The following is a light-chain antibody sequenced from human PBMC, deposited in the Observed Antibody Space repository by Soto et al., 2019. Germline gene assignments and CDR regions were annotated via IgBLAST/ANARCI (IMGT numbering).Light chain of an antibody. CDR2: DVT. Sequence: QSALTQPRSVSGSPGQSVTISCTGTSRDVGAYKYVSWYQQYPGKAPKLMIYDVTKRPSGVPDRFSGSKSGNTASLTISGLQAEDEADYYCCSYAGSSTFGVLGTGTRSPS. J-gene: IGLJ1*01. CDR1: SRDVGAYKY. CDR3: CSYAGSSTFGV. V-gene: IGLV2-11*01.